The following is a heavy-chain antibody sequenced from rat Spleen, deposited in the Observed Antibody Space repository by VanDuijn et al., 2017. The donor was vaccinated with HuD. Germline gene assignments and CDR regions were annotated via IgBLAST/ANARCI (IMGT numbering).Heavy chain of an antibody. J-gene: IGHJ1*01. Sequence: EVQLVESGGGLVQPGGSLKLSCAASGFTFSNSGMAWVRQAPTKGLEWVASISTGGGNTYYRDSVKGRFTISRDDAKRTLYLQMNSLRSEETDHYYCARSSYYYDGYYHGRYYWYVDFWGSGTMVTVSS. V-gene: IGHV5S13*01. CDR2: ISTGGGNT. CDR1: GFTFSNSG. CDR3: ARSSYYYDGYYHGRYYWYVDF. D-gene: IGHD1-12*03.